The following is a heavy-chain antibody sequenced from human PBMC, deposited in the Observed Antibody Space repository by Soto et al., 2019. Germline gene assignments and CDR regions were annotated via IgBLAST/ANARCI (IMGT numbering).Heavy chain of an antibody. V-gene: IGHV4-4*07. Sequence: QVQLQESGPGLVKPSETLSLTCAVSGVSIKTYYWSWIRKPAGKGLEWIGRIYTTGSANHNPSLRSRVSMSVDTSKNKVTLKPTSVTAAEAGVYYCAGDDYYVSNNWFDPWGQGILVTVSS. D-gene: IGHD3-16*01. CDR1: GVSIKTYY. J-gene: IGHJ5*02. CDR2: IYTTGSA. CDR3: AGDDYYVSNNWFDP.